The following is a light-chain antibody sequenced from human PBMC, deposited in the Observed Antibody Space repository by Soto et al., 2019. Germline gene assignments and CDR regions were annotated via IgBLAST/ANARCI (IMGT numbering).Light chain of an antibody. V-gene: IGLV2-14*01. Sequence: QSALTQPASVSGSPGQSITISCTGTSSEVGGYNFVSWYQQHPGKAPKLMIYEGSKRPSGVSNRFSGSKSGNTASLTISGLQAEDEADYYCSSYTSSSTYVFGTGTKLTVL. J-gene: IGLJ1*01. CDR2: EGS. CDR3: SSYTSSSTYV. CDR1: SSEVGGYNF.